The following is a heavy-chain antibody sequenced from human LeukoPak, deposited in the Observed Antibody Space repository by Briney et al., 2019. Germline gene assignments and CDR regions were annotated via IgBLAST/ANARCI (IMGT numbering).Heavy chain of an antibody. CDR2: ISAYNGNT. Sequence: ASVKVSCKASGYTFTSYGISWVRPAPGQGLEWMGWISAYNGNTNYAQKLQGRVTMTTDTSTSTAYMELRSLRSDDTAVYYCARDLRIAVAGSMPYFDYWGQGTLVTVSS. CDR1: GYTFTSYG. CDR3: ARDLRIAVAGSMPYFDY. V-gene: IGHV1-18*01. J-gene: IGHJ4*02. D-gene: IGHD6-19*01.